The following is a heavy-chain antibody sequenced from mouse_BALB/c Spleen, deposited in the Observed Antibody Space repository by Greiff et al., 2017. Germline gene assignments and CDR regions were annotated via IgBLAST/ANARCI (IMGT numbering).Heavy chain of an antibody. CDR1: GFTFSSYG. D-gene: IGHD2-3*01. J-gene: IGHJ1*01. CDR2: INSNGGST. Sequence: EVQLVESGGGLVQPGGSLKLSCAASGFTFSSYGMSWVRQTPDKRLELVATINSNGGSTYYPDSVKGRFTISRDNAKNTLYLQMSSLKSEDTAMYYCAAYDGYYGGYFDVWGAGTAVTVSS. CDR3: AAYDGYYGGYFDV. V-gene: IGHV5-6-3*01.